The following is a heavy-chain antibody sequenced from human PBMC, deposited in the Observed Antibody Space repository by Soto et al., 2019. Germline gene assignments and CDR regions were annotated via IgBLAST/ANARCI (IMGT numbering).Heavy chain of an antibody. D-gene: IGHD3-22*01. CDR3: ARARYDSSGYTDFFDY. V-gene: IGHV4-30-4*01. CDR2: IYYSGST. Sequence: PSETLSLTCTVSGGSISSGDYYWSWIRQPPGKGLEWIGYIYYSGSTYYNPSLKSRVTISVDTSKNQFSLKLSSVTAADTAVYYCARARYDSSGYTDFFDYWGQGTLVTVSS. CDR1: GGSISSGDYY. J-gene: IGHJ4*02.